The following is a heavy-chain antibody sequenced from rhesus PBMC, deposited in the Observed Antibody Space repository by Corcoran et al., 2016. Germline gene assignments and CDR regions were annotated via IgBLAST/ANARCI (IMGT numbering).Heavy chain of an antibody. D-gene: IGHD2-15*01. Sequence: QVQESGPTVVKPSETLSLTCTVSGGSIRSNYWWTWIRQAQGKGQEWIGGFVGGRALPEYTPFSTSRVSISTDTSKNQVSLKMTSVTAADTAVYYCASTDCSNSDCSSGDLWGQGVLVTVTS. CDR3: ASTDCSNSDCSSGDL. V-gene: IGHV4-93*01. J-gene: IGHJ4*01. CDR2: FVGGRALP. CDR1: GGSIRSNYW.